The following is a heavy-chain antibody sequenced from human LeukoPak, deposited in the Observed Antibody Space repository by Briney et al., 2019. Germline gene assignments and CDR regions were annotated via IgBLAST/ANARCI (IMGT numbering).Heavy chain of an antibody. V-gene: IGHV4-59*01. Sequence: SETLSLTCTVSGGSISSYYWSWIRQPPGKGLEWIGYIYYSGSTNYNPSLKSRVTISVDTSKNQFSLKLSSVTAADTAVYYCARPRKTSVDYWGHGTLVTVSS. CDR1: GGSISSYY. D-gene: IGHD1-1*01. J-gene: IGHJ4*01. CDR3: ARPRKTSVDY. CDR2: IYYSGST.